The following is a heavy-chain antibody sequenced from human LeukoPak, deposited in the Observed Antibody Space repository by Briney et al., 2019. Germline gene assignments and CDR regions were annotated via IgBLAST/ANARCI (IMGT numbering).Heavy chain of an antibody. J-gene: IGHJ4*02. V-gene: IGHV4-59*01. Sequence: SETLSLTCTVSGGSISSYYWSWIRQPPGKGLEWIGYIYYSGSTNYNPSLKSRVTISVDTSKNQFSLKLSSVTAADTAVYYCARVRGRPVLRYFDDRDPYYLDYRGQGTPVTVSS. CDR1: GGSISSYY. CDR3: ARVRGRPVLRYFDDRDPYYLDY. D-gene: IGHD3-9*01. CDR2: IYYSGST.